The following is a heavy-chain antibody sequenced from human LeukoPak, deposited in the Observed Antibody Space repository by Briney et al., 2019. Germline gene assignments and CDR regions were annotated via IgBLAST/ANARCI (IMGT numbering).Heavy chain of an antibody. J-gene: IGHJ4*02. D-gene: IGHD2-2*01. CDR2: IRYDGSNK. V-gene: IGHV3-30*02. CDR3: ARALDTSSSRYQPFEY. CDR1: GFTFSSYG. Sequence: PGGSLRLSCAASGFTFSSYGMHWVRQAPGKGLEWVAFIRYDGSNKYYADSVKGRFTISRDNSKNTLYLQMNSLRAEDTAVYYCARALDTSSSRYQPFEYWGQGTLVTVSS.